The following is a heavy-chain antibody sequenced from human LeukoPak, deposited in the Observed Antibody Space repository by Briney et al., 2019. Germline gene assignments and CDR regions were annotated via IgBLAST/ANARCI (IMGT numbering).Heavy chain of an antibody. CDR2: ISYDGSNK. Sequence: SCKVSGYTLTELSMHWVRQAPGKGLEWVAVISYDGSNKYYADSVKGRFTISRDNSKNTLYLQMNSLRAEDTAVYYCAKDRWFGERYFDYWGQGTLVTVSS. CDR1: GYTLTELS. CDR3: AKDRWFGERYFDY. V-gene: IGHV3-30*18. D-gene: IGHD3-10*01. J-gene: IGHJ4*02.